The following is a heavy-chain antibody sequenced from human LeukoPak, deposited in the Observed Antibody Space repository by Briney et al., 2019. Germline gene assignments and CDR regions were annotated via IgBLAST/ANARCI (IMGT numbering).Heavy chain of an antibody. CDR1: SGSINNHY. D-gene: IGHD5-18*01. V-gene: IGHV4-59*11. CDR3: ARDQIGYGLDY. CDR2: IYDSWNT. J-gene: IGHJ4*02. Sequence: PSETLSLTGIVSSGSINNHYWSWIRQPPGTGLEWIGYIYDSWNTNYNPSLQSRVTISMDASRNQFSLNLTSVTAADTAVYYCARDQIGYGLDYWGQGTLVTVSS.